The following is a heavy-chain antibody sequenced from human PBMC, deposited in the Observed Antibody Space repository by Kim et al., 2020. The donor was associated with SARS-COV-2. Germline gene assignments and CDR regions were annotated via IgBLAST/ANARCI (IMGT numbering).Heavy chain of an antibody. Sequence: ADSVKGRFTISRDNSKNTLYLQMNSLRAEDTAVYYCARDSGGSYFGWFDPWGQGTLVTVSS. CDR3: ARDSGGSYFGWFDP. J-gene: IGHJ5*02. V-gene: IGHV3-30*01. D-gene: IGHD1-26*01.